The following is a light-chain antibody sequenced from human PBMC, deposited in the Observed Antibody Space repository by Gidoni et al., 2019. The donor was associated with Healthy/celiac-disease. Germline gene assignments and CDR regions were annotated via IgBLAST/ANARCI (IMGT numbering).Light chain of an antibody. J-gene: IGKJ2*01. CDR3: QQYNNWPET. CDR1: QSVSSN. CDR2: GAS. Sequence: EIVMPQSPATLSVSPGEGATLSCRASQSVSSNLAWNQQKPGQAPKLLIYGASTRATGIPARFSGSGSGTEFTLTISSLQSEDFAVYYCQQYNNWPETFGQGTKLEIK. V-gene: IGKV3-15*01.